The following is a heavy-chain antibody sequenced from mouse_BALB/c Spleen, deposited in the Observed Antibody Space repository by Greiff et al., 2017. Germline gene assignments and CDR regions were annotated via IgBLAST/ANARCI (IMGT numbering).Heavy chain of an antibody. CDR2: IRNKANGYTT. CDR3: ARSMITYYFDY. J-gene: IGHJ2*01. V-gene: IGHV7-3*02. D-gene: IGHD2-4*01. CDR1: GFTFTDYY. Sequence: EVKLVESGGGLVQPGGSLRLSCATSGFTFTDYYMSWVRQPPGKALEWLGFIRNKANGYTTEYSASVKGRFTISRDNSQSILYLQMNTLRAEDSATYYCARSMITYYFDYWGQGTTLTVSS.